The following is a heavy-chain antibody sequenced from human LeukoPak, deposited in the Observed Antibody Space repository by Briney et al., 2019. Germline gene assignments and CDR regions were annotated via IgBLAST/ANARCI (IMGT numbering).Heavy chain of an antibody. CDR2: IYHSGST. J-gene: IGHJ4*02. CDR3: ASLTL. Sequence: SETLSLTCAVSGYSISSGYYWGWIGQPPGKGLEWIGSIYHSGSTYYNPSLKSRVTISVDTSKNQFSLKLSSVTAADTAVYYCASLTLWGQGTLVTVSS. V-gene: IGHV4-38-2*01. CDR1: GYSISSGYY.